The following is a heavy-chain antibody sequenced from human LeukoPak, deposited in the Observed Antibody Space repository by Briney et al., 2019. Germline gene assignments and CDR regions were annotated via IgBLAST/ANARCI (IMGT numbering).Heavy chain of an antibody. J-gene: IGHJ6*02. D-gene: IGHD3-22*01. CDR2: INHSGST. CDR1: GGSFSGYY. V-gene: IGHV4-34*01. CDR3: ARGNTVVVPYYYYGMDV. Sequence: PSETLSLTCAVYGGSFSGYYWSWIRQPPGKGLEWIGEINHSGSTNYNPSLKSRVTISVDKSKNQFSLKLSSVTAADTAVYYCARGNTVVVPYYYYGMDVWGQGTTVTVSS.